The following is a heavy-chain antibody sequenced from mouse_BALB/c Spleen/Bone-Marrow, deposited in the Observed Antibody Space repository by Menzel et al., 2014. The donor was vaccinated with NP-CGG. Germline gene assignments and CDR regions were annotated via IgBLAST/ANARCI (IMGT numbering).Heavy chain of an antibody. Sequence: VNLVESGAELVTPGASVKMSCKASGYTFTDYWMHWVKQRPGQGLEWIGAIDTSDSYTSYNQKFKGKATLTVDESSSTAYMQLSSLTSEDSAVYYCAREGYGYQYFDYWGQGTTLTVSS. CDR1: GYTFTDYW. D-gene: IGHD2-2*01. CDR3: AREGYGYQYFDY. J-gene: IGHJ2*01. V-gene: IGHV1-69*02. CDR2: IDTSDSYT.